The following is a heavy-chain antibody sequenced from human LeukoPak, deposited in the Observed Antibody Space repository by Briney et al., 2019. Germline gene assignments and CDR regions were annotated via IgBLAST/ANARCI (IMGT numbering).Heavy chain of an antibody. CDR2: ISGSGGST. V-gene: IGHV3-23*01. D-gene: IGHD5-18*01. CDR3: EKDRYSYGYVYSYYFDY. Sequence: GGSLRLSCAASVVTFTRYAMTSGRQAPGKGLEWVSAISGSGGSTYYADSVKGRFTISRDNSKNTLYMQMNSLRAEDTGVYYCEKDRYSYGYVYSYYFDYWGQGTLVTVSS. J-gene: IGHJ4*02. CDR1: VVTFTRYA.